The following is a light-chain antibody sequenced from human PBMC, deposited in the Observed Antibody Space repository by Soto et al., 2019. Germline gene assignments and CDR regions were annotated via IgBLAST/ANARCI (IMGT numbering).Light chain of an antibody. J-gene: IGKJ5*01. CDR2: AAS. CDR3: QQLHDYPIT. V-gene: IGKV1-5*01. Sequence: DIQMTQSPSTLSASVGDRVTITCRASHSITNWLAWYQQKPGKAPKLLIYAASSLHSGVPSRFSGGGSGTQFTLTISSLQPEDFATYYCQQLHDYPITFGQGTRLEIK. CDR1: HSITNW.